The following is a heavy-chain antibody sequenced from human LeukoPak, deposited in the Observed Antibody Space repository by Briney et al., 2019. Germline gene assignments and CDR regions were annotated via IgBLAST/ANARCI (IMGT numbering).Heavy chain of an antibody. J-gene: IGHJ4*02. CDR2: IKQDGSDK. D-gene: IGHD6-13*01. Sequence: IKQDGSDKYYVDSVKGRFTISRDNAKNSLYLQMNSLRAEDTAVYYCAREGGIAAAGTNYWGQGTLVTVSS. CDR3: AREGGIAAAGTNY. V-gene: IGHV3-7*03.